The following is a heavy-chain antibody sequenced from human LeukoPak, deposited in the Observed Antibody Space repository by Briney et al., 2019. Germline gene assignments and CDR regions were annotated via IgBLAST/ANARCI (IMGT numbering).Heavy chain of an antibody. CDR2: IIPIFGTA. CDR3: ARSDFWSGYYTGM. J-gene: IGHJ4*02. D-gene: IGHD3-3*01. V-gene: IGHV1-69*05. Sequence: ASVKVSCKASGYTFTSYDINWVRQATGQGLEWMGRIIPIFGTANYAQKFQGRVTITTDESTSTAYMELSSLRSEDTAVYYCARSDFWSGYYTGMWGQGTLVTVSS. CDR1: GYTFTSYD.